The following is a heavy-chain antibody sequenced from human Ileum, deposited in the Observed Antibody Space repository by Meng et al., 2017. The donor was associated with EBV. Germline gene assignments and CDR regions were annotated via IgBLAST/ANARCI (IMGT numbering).Heavy chain of an antibody. CDR1: GYTLCNHD. D-gene: IGHD3-16*01. V-gene: IGHV1-8*02. Sequence: GQVVQYGFELKKLGASVKVTCKASGYTLCNHDIDGFGKASGQGLEWMGWMNSNRGNTGYGQKFKDRVTMTRNTSISTAYMELSSLTSEDTALYYCARGSGAGGRDWFDPWGQGTLVTVSS. CDR2: MNSNRGNT. J-gene: IGHJ5*02. CDR3: ARGSGAGGRDWFDP.